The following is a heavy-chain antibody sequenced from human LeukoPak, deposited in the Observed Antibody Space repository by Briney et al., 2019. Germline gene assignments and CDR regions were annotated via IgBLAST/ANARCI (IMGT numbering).Heavy chain of an antibody. V-gene: IGHV3-23*01. Sequence: GGSLRLSCAASGFTFINYAMTWVRQAPGKGPEWVSGFTGGGGGAYYADSVKGRFTISRDNSMNTLSLQMNSLRAEDSAIYYCARGHTSGSYYYMDAWGKGTTVTVSS. D-gene: IGHD6-19*01. CDR3: ARGHTSGSYYYMDA. CDR2: FTGGGGGA. CDR1: GFTFINYA. J-gene: IGHJ6*03.